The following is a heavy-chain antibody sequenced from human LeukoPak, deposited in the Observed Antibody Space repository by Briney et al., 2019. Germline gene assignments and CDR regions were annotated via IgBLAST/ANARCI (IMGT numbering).Heavy chain of an antibody. D-gene: IGHD6-13*01. CDR1: GFTFDDYA. V-gene: IGHV3-9*01. Sequence: HPGGSLRLSCAASGFTFDDYAMHWVRQAPGKGLEWVSGISWNSGSIGYADSAKGRFTISRDNAKNSLYLQMNSLRAEDTALYYCAKATAGTFDYWGQGTLVTVSS. CDR3: AKATAGTFDY. J-gene: IGHJ4*02. CDR2: ISWNSGSI.